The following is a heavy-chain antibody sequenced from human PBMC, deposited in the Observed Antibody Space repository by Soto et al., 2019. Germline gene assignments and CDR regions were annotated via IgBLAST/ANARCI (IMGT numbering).Heavy chain of an antibody. CDR2: ISCCGGTA. J-gene: IGHJ4*02. V-gene: IGHV3-23*01. D-gene: IGHD6-19*01. Sequence: EVQLLESGGDLVRPGESLRLSRAASGFNFNKYAMSWVRQAPGEGLEWVSGISCCGGTASYADSVKGRFTIARDDSKNTLFLHMNSLRVEDTAEYYCAKADGEQWLLPHLENWGRGTLVTVS. CDR3: AKADGEQWLLPHLEN. CDR1: GFNFNKYA.